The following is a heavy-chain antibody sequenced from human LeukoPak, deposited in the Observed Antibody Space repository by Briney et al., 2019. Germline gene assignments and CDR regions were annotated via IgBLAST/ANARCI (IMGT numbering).Heavy chain of an antibody. V-gene: IGHV1-46*01. CDR1: GYTLTELS. CDR3: ARVSQRGFDP. Sequence: GALVKVSCKVSGYTLTELSMHWVRQAPGQGLEWMGIINPSGGSTSYAQKFQGRVTMTRDTSTNTVYMELSSLRSEGTAVYYCARVSQRGFDPWGQGTLVTVSS. J-gene: IGHJ5*02. D-gene: IGHD2-2*01. CDR2: INPSGGST.